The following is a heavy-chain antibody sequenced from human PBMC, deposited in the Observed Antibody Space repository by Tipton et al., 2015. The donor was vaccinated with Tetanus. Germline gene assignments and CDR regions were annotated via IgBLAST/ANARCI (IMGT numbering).Heavy chain of an antibody. CDR3: ARRPSLGRTYYFDY. D-gene: IGHD3-16*01. J-gene: IGHJ4*02. CDR2: IYYSGST. CDR1: GGSISSSSYY. Sequence: TLSLTCTVSGGSISSSSYYWGWIRQPPGKGLEWIGSIYYSGSTYYNPSPKSRVTISVDTSKNQFSLKLSSVTAADTAVYYCARRPSLGRTYYFDYWGQGTLVTVSS. V-gene: IGHV4-39*01.